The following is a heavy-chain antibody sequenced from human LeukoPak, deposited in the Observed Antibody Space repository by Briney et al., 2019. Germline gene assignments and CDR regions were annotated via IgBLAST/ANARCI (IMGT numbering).Heavy chain of an antibody. CDR3: AKDPSYYYDSSGNY. CDR1: GFTLSTYS. V-gene: IGHV3-30*02. J-gene: IGHJ4*02. D-gene: IGHD3-22*01. CDR2: IRYDGSNK. Sequence: GGSLRLSCTVSGFTLSTYSLNWVRQAPGKGLEWVAFIRYDGSNKYYADSVKGRFTISRDNSKNTLYLQMNSLRAEDTAVYYCAKDPSYYYDSSGNYWGQGTLVTVSS.